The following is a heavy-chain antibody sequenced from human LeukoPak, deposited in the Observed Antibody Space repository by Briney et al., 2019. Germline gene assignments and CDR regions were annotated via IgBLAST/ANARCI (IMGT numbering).Heavy chain of an antibody. V-gene: IGHV4-38-2*02. J-gene: IGHJ5*02. CDR2: AYHSGST. CDR3: ARHRCSGGSCYPMNWFDP. D-gene: IGHD2-15*01. CDR1: SYSISSHYY. Sequence: KASETLSLTCTVSSYSISSHYYWGWIRQPPGKGLEWIGSAYHSGSTNYNPSLKSRVTISVDTSKNQFSLKLSSVTAADTAVYYCARHRCSGGSCYPMNWFDPWGQGTLVTVSS.